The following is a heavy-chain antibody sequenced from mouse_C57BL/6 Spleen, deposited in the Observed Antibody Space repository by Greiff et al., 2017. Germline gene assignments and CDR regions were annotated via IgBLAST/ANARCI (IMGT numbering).Heavy chain of an antibody. CDR2: ISYDGSN. CDR1: GYSITSGYY. D-gene: IGHD4-1*01. CDR3: ARDPLGRGYFDY. J-gene: IGHJ2*01. Sequence: EVQVVESGPGLVKPSQSLSLTCSVTGYSITSGYYWNWIRQFPGNKLEWMGYISYDGSNNYNPSLKNRISITRDTSKNQFFLKLNSVTTEDTATYYCARDPLGRGYFDYWGQGTTLTVSS. V-gene: IGHV3-6*01.